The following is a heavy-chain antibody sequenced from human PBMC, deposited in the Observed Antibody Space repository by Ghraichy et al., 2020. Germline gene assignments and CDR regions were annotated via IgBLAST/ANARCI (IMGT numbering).Heavy chain of an antibody. D-gene: IGHD2-15*01. CDR1: GFTFSNAW. V-gene: IGHV3-15*01. J-gene: IGHJ4*02. CDR3: TRYCSGGSCYAPSLPTQPFDY. CDR2: IKSKTDGGTT. Sequence: GGSLRLSCAASGFTFSNAWMSWVRQAPGKGLEWVGRIKSKTDGGTTDYAAPVKGRFTISRDDSKNTLYLQMNSLKTEDTAVYYCTRYCSGGSCYAPSLPTQPFDYWGQGTLVTVSS.